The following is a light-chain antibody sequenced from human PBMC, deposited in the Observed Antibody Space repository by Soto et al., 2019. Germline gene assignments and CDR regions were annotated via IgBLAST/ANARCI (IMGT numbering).Light chain of an antibody. CDR3: QHYNSWPPWT. Sequence: EIVMTQSPATLSVSLVERSTLSFSASQSFGFNLAWYQQRPGQAPRLLIHGASTRATGVPARFSGSGSGTEFTLTISSLQSEDFAVYYCQHYNSWPPWTFGQGTKVDIK. CDR2: GAS. J-gene: IGKJ1*01. CDR1: QSFGFN. V-gene: IGKV3-15*01.